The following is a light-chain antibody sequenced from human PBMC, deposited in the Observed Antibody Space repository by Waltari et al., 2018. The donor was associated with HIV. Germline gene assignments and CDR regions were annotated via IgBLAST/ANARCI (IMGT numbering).Light chain of an antibody. Sequence: QSVLTQPPSASGTPGQRVTISGSGRSSNIGSTTVNWYQQRPGQAPELLIYSTNQLPLWVPDRLAGSNSDDSSSLGISGVEAADDADYYCAAWDDSRNGYVFGTGTKVTVL. J-gene: IGLJ1*01. CDR3: AAWDDSRNGYV. V-gene: IGLV1-44*01. CDR2: STN. CDR1: SSNIGSTT.